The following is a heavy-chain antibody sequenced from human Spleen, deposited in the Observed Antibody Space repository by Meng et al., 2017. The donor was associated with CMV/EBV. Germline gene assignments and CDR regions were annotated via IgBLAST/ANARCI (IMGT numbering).Heavy chain of an antibody. J-gene: IGHJ4*02. CDR1: GSTFNDYK. Sequence: KISCRVSGSTFNDYKIHWVQQAPGKGLEWMGLSDPENGETTYAKKFQGRITMTADTSSDTAYMELSSLGFDDTAVYYCATAYQYLGYWGQGSLVTVSS. CDR2: SDPENGET. V-gene: IGHV1-69-2*01. CDR3: ATAYQYLGY.